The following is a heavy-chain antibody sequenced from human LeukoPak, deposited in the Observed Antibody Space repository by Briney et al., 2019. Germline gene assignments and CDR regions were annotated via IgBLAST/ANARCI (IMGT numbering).Heavy chain of an antibody. J-gene: IGHJ4*02. V-gene: IGHV3-21*01. D-gene: IGHD3-22*01. CDR2: ISSSSSYI. CDR1: GFTFSSYS. Sequence: PGGSLRLSCAASGFTFSSYSMNWVRQAPGKGLEWASSISSSSSYIYYADSVKGRFTISRDNAKNSLYLQMNSLRAEDTAVYYCARGVAATMIVVVFDYWGQGTLVTVSS. CDR3: ARGVAATMIVVVFDY.